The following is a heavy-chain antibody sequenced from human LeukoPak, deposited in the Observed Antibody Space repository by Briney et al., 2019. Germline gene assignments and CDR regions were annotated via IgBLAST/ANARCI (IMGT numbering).Heavy chain of an antibody. Sequence: GASVKVSCKASGYTFTGYYMHWVRQAPGQGLEWMGWINPNSGGTNYAQKFQGRVTMTRDTSISTAYVELSRLRSDDTAVYYCARDRQPLAAAGIEYYFDYWGQGTLVTVSS. V-gene: IGHV1-2*02. J-gene: IGHJ4*02. CDR2: INPNSGGT. CDR1: GYTFTGYY. D-gene: IGHD6-13*01. CDR3: ARDRQPLAAAGIEYYFDY.